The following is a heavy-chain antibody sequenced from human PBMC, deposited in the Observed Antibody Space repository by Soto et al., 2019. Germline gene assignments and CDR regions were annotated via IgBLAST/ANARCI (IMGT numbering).Heavy chain of an antibody. CDR1: GFTLSTSA. CDR3: AKDAVYKDGLWLMDH. Sequence: VWSLRLSCAFSGFTLSTSAMTWVRHAPGKGLECVSGVTGSGGQIHYADSVKGRFTISKDISKNILFLQMNSLRADDTAVYYCAKDAVYKDGLWLMDHWGRGTLVTVSS. J-gene: IGHJ4*02. V-gene: IGHV3-23*01. D-gene: IGHD2-21*01. CDR2: VTGSGGQI.